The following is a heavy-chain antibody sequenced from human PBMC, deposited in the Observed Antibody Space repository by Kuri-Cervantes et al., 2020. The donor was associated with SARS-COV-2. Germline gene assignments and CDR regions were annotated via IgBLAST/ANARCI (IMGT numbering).Heavy chain of an antibody. CDR1: GFTVSSNY. D-gene: IGHD3-3*01. CDR3: AKVGLGDFWSGLDY. CDR2: IYSGGST. V-gene: IGHV3-53*01. Sequence: GESLKISCAASGFTVSSNYMSWARQAPGKGLEWVSVIYSGGSTYYADSVKGRFTISRDNSKNTLYLQMNSLRAEDTAVYYCAKVGLGDFWSGLDYWGQGTLVTVSS. J-gene: IGHJ4*02.